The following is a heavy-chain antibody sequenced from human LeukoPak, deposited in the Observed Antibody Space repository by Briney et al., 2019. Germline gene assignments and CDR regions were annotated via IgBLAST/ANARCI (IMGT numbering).Heavy chain of an antibody. V-gene: IGHV3-23*01. CDR1: GFTFSSYA. CDR3: AKVMMEDTSYGPHGY. J-gene: IGHJ4*02. Sequence: GESLRLSCAASGFTFSSYAMSWVRGAPGKGLEWVSSISGSGGSTYYADSVKGRFTISRDNSKNTLYLQMNSLRAEDTAVYYCAKVMMEDTSYGPHGYWGQGTLVTVSS. D-gene: IGHD2/OR15-2a*01. CDR2: ISGSGGST.